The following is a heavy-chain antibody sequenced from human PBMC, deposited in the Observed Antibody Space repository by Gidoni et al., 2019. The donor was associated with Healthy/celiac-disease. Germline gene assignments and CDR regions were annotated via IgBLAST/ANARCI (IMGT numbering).Heavy chain of an antibody. D-gene: IGHD3-10*01. J-gene: IGHJ6*02. CDR1: GGSLSSGSYY. V-gene: IGHV4-61*02. Sequence: QVQLQESGPGLVKPSQTLSLTCTVSGGSLSSGSYYWSWIRQPAGKGLEWIGRIYTSGSTNYNPSLKSRVTISVDTSKNQFSLKLSSVTAADTAVYYCARVVMVRGVKNYYGMDVWGQGTTVTVSS. CDR3: ARVVMVRGVKNYYGMDV. CDR2: IYTSGST.